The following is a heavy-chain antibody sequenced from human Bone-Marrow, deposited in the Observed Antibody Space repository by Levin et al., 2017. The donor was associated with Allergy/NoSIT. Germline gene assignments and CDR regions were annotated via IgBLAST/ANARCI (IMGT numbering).Heavy chain of an antibody. D-gene: IGHD3-3*01. Sequence: KASETLSLTCTVSGGSINSDDFQWTWIRQPPGKGLEFIGYIYYSGTTYYNPSLQSRVSISADTPKNQFSLSLKSVTAADTAVYFCARANYETWSGPFDSWGQGTLVAVSS. V-gene: IGHV4-30-4*08. CDR1: GGSINSDDFQ. CDR2: IYYSGTT. J-gene: IGHJ4*02. CDR3: ARANYETWSGPFDS.